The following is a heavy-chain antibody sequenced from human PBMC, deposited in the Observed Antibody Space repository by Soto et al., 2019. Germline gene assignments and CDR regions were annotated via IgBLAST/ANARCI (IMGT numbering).Heavy chain of an antibody. V-gene: IGHV1-8*01. CDR2: MNPNSGNT. CDR3: ARGPAGDYYYGMDV. CDR1: GYTFTSYD. D-gene: IGHD3-10*01. J-gene: IGHJ6*02. Sequence: QVQLVQSGAEVKKPGASVKVSCKASGYTFTSYDINWVRQATGQGLEWMGWMNPNSGNTGYEQKFQGRVTMTMNTARSTAYMELSSLRSEDTAVYYCARGPAGDYYYGMDVWGQGTTVTVSS.